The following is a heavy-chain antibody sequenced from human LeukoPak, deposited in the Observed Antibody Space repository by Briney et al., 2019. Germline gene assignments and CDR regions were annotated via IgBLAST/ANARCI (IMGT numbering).Heavy chain of an antibody. CDR1: GFIVNDHA. CDR3: ARVRWVTLWGYFDL. V-gene: IGHV3-9*01. D-gene: IGHD2-21*02. Sequence: PGRSLRLSCVASGFIVNDHAMHWVRQTPGKGLEWVAGVFWNGVDKGYADSVKGRFTIFRDNAKNSLYLQMNSLRAEDTAVYYCARVRWVTLWGYFDLWGRGTLVTVSS. CDR2: VFWNGVDK. J-gene: IGHJ2*01.